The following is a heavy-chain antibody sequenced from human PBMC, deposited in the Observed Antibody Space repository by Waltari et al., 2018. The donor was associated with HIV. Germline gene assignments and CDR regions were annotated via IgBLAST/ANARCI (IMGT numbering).Heavy chain of an antibody. V-gene: IGHV3-23*01. J-gene: IGHJ6*02. Sequence: EVQLLESGGGLVQPGGSLRLPCAASGFTFSRSPMNWVRQAPGKGLEWVSGISGSGGSTYYADSVKGRLTISRDNSKSTVYLQMNSLRAEDTAIYYCAKDPGMDVWGQGTTVTVSS. CDR1: GFTFSRSP. CDR2: ISGSGGST. CDR3: AKDPGMDV.